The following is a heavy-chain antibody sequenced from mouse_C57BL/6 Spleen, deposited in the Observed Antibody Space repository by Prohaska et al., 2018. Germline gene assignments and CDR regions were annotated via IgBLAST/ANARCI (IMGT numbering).Heavy chain of an antibody. J-gene: IGHJ2*01. D-gene: IGHD2-1*01. CDR2: IDPSDSYT. CDR1: GYTFTSYW. V-gene: IGHV1-59*01. CDR3: ARGALGNYNFDY. Sequence: PGTSVKLSCKASGYTFTSYWMHWVKQRPGQGLEWIGVIDPSDSYTNYNQKFKGKATLTVDTSSSTAYMQLSSLTPEDSAVYYCARGALGNYNFDYWGQGTTLTVSS.